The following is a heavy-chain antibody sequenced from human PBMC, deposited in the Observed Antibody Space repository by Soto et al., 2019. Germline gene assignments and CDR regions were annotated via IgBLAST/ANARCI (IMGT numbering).Heavy chain of an antibody. CDR3: ARDFMVVAATPLV. V-gene: IGHV3-66*01. CDR1: GFTVSSNY. D-gene: IGHD2-15*01. J-gene: IGHJ4*02. Sequence: PGGSLRLSCAASGFTVSSNYMSWVRRAPGKGLEWVSVIYSGGSTYYADSVKGRFTISRDNSKNTLYLQMNSLRAEDTAVYYCARDFMVVAATPLVWGQGTLVTVSS. CDR2: IYSGGST.